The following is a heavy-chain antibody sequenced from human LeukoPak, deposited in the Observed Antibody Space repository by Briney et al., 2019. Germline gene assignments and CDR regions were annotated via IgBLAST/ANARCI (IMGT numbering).Heavy chain of an antibody. D-gene: IGHD3-9*01. V-gene: IGHV1-2*02. CDR3: ARSRYFDWLLLFDY. CDR1: GYTFTGYY. J-gene: IGHJ4*02. CDR2: INPNSGGT. Sequence: ASVKVSCKASGYTFTGYYMHWVRQAPGQGLEWMGWINPNSGGTNYAQKFQGRVTMTRDTSTSTAYMELSRLRSDDTAVYYCARSRYFDWLLLFDYWGQGTLVTVSS.